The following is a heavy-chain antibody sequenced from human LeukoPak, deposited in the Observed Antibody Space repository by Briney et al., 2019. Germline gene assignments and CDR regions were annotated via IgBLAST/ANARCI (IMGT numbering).Heavy chain of an antibody. Sequence: ASVKVSCKASGYTFTGYYMHWVRQAPGQGLEWMGWINPNSGGTNYAQKFQGRVTMTRDTSISTAYMELSRLRSDDTAVYYCARDYYYGSGSFYLDYWGQGTLVTVSS. CDR1: GYTFTGYY. CDR3: ARDYYYGSGSFYLDY. J-gene: IGHJ4*02. CDR2: INPNSGGT. V-gene: IGHV1-2*02. D-gene: IGHD3-10*01.